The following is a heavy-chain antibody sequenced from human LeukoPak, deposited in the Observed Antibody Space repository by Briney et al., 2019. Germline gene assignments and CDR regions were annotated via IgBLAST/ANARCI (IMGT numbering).Heavy chain of an antibody. CDR1: GFTFSSYG. Sequence: GGPLRLSCAASGFTFSSYGMSWVRQAPGKGLEWVSAISGSGGSTYYADSVKGRFTISRDNSKNTLYLQMNSLRAEDTAVYYCAKDRGDYILDYWGQGTLVTVSS. D-gene: IGHD4-17*01. J-gene: IGHJ4*02. CDR2: ISGSGGST. CDR3: AKDRGDYILDY. V-gene: IGHV3-23*01.